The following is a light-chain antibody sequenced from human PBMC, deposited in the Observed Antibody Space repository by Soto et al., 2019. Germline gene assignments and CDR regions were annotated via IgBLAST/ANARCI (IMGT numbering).Light chain of an antibody. CDR1: QSISTR. V-gene: IGKV1-5*03. J-gene: IGKJ1*01. CDR3: QQYSSYSWT. Sequence: DIQMTQSPSTLSASVGDRVTITCRASQSISTRLAWYQQKPGKAPKLLIYKASSLESGVPSRFSGSGSGTEFTLTISSLQPDDFAPYYCQQYSSYSWTFGQGTKVEIK. CDR2: KAS.